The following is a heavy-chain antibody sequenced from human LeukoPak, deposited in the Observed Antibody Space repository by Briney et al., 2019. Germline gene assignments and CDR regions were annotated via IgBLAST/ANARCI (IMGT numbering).Heavy chain of an antibody. CDR3: ARVCCSSTNSLGPDY. Sequence: SETLSLTCAVSGYSISSGYYWGWIRQPPGKGLEWVGTISHSGTTYYNPSLKSRITMSLETSKNQFSLKLSSVTAADTAVYYCARVCCSSTNSLGPDYWGQGTLVTVSS. J-gene: IGHJ4*02. D-gene: IGHD2-2*01. V-gene: IGHV4-38-2*01. CDR2: ISHSGTT. CDR1: GYSISSGYY.